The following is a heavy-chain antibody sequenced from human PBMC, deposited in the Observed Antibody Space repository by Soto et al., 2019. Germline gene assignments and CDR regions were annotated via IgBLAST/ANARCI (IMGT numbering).Heavy chain of an antibody. Sequence: GESLKISCAASGFTFSSYWMHWVRQAPGKGLVWVSRINSDGSSTSYADSVKGRFTISRDNAKNTLYLQMNSLRAEDTAVYYCARVPLSGSYYLFDYWGQGTLVIVSS. CDR3: ARVPLSGSYYLFDY. J-gene: IGHJ4*02. CDR1: GFTFSSYW. V-gene: IGHV3-74*01. CDR2: INSDGSST. D-gene: IGHD1-26*01.